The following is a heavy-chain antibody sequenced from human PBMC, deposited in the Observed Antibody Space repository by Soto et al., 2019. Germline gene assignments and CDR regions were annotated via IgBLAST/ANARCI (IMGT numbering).Heavy chain of an antibody. CDR2: ISHSGTT. V-gene: IGHV4-34*01. J-gene: IGHJ3*01. Sequence: QVQLQQWGAGLLKPSETLSLTCEVHGGSFSGYYWTWIRQTPGKGLEWIGEISHSGTTNYQPSLTSRVTISADPSKKEFSLNLTSVTAADSGVYYCARGECSSVDCFTRWALDFWGQGTVVTVSS. CDR1: GGSFSGYY. D-gene: IGHD2-2*01. CDR3: ARGECSSVDCFTRWALDF.